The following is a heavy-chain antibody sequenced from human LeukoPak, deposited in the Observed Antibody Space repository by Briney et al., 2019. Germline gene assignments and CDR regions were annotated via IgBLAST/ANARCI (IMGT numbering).Heavy chain of an antibody. D-gene: IGHD4-17*01. CDR3: AKGGVYGDYYFDY. Sequence: GGSLRLSCAASGFTFSSYWMSWVRQAPGKGLEWVSVISGSGGDTYYADSVKGRFTISGDNSKNTVYLQMNSLRAEDTALYYCAKGGVYGDYYFDYWGQGTLVTVSS. V-gene: IGHV3-23*01. CDR1: GFTFSSYW. J-gene: IGHJ4*02. CDR2: ISGSGGDT.